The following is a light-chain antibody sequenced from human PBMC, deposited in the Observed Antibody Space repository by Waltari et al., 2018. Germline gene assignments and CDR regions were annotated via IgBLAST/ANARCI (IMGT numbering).Light chain of an antibody. CDR1: ESLLHPNGHKY. Sequence: DIVMTQSPLSLPVTPGEPASISCRSSESLLHPNGHKYLDWYLQKPGQSPQLLIYLGSNRASGVPDRFSGSGSGTDFTLKISRVEAEDVGNYYCMQGLRGPLTFGPGTKVDIK. J-gene: IGKJ3*01. V-gene: IGKV2-28*01. CDR2: LGS. CDR3: MQGLRGPLT.